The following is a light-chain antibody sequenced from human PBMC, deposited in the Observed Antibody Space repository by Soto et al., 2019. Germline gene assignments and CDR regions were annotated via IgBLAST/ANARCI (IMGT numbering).Light chain of an antibody. J-gene: IGKJ3*01. V-gene: IGKV3-20*01. CDR1: ESVSRNY. Sequence: EIVLTQSPGTLSLSPGESATLSCRASESVSRNYLAWYQQKPGQAPRLLIYGASSRATGIPNRFSGSGSGTDFTLTISGLEPEDFAVYYCQQYDNLPPTFGPGTKVDIK. CDR2: GAS. CDR3: QQYDNLPPT.